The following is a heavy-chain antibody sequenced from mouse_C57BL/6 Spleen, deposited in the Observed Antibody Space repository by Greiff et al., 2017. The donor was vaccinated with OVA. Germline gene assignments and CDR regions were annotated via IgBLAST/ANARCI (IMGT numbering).Heavy chain of an antibody. CDR1: GFRFNTYA. J-gene: IGHJ2*01. CDR3: VRHGDFDY. CDR2: IRSKSNNYAT. Sequence: GGGLVQPKGSLTLSCAASGFRFNTYAMNWVRQAPGKGLEWVARIRSKSNNYATYYADSVKDRFTISRDDSESMLYLQMNNLKTEDTAMYYCVRHGDFDYWGQGTTLTVSS. V-gene: IGHV10-1*01.